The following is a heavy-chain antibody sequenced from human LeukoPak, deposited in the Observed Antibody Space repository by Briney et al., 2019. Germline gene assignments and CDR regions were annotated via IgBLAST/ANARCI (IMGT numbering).Heavy chain of an antibody. CDR1: GGSISSGGYS. D-gene: IGHD3-22*01. V-gene: IGHV4-61*08. CDR2: IYYSGST. CDR3: ARGWGYDSSGYYPNYYYGMDV. Sequence: PSETLSLTCAVSGGSISSGGYSWRWIRQPPGKGLEWIGYIYYSGSTNYTPSLKSRVTISVDTSKNQLSLKLSSVTAADTAVYYCARGWGYDSSGYYPNYYYGMDVWGQGTTVTVSS. J-gene: IGHJ6*02.